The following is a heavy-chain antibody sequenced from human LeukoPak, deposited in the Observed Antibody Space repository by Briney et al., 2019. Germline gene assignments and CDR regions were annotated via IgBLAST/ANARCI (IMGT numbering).Heavy chain of an antibody. J-gene: IGHJ4*02. D-gene: IGHD6-13*01. CDR1: GYRFTSYW. Sequence: GESLKISCKGSGYRFTSYWIGWVCQMPGESLEWMGIIYPGDSDTRYSPSFQGQVTISADKSISTAYLQWSSLKASDTAMYYCARLGIAAAFFDYWGQGTLVTVSS. CDR3: ARLGIAAAFFDY. CDR2: IYPGDSDT. V-gene: IGHV5-51*01.